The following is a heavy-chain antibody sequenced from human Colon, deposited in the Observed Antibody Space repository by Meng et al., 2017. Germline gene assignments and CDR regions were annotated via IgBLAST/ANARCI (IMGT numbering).Heavy chain of an antibody. J-gene: IGHJ5*02. Sequence: QVQLQESGPGLVKPSQTLSLPCTVFGGSISGGDYYWRWIRQPPGKGLEWIGSIGHSGITYYTPSLKSRVTVSIDTSKSQFSLKLTSVTAADTAVYYCVRSSGWVRTGFDPWGQGTLVTVSS. CDR1: GGSISGGDYY. CDR3: VRSSGWVRTGFDP. D-gene: IGHD6-19*01. V-gene: IGHV4-39*01. CDR2: IGHSGIT.